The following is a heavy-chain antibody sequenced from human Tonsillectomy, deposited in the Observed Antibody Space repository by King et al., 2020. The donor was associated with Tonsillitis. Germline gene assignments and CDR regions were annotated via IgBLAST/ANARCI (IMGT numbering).Heavy chain of an antibody. D-gene: IGHD3-10*01. CDR3: ARFMVRGVGANWFYP. J-gene: IGHJ5*02. CDR2: IYHSGST. CDR1: GDFISSSNW. V-gene: IGHV4-4*02. Sequence: QLQESGPGLVKPSGTLSLTCAVSGDFISSSNWWSWVRQPPGKGLEWIGEIYHSGSTNYNPSLKSRVTISVDKSKNRFSLNLNSLTSADTAVYYCARFMVRGVGANWFYPWGQGTLVTVSS.